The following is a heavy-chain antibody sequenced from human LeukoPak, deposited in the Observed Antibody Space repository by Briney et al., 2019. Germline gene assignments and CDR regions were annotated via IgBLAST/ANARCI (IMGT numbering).Heavy chain of an antibody. J-gene: IGHJ6*02. Sequence: SVTVSCKASGGTFSSYAISWVRQAPGQGVEWMGRIIPILGIANYAQKFQGRVTITADKSTSTAYMELSSLRSGDTAVYYCARDLEVTTDYYGMDVWGQGTTVTVSS. D-gene: IGHD4-17*01. V-gene: IGHV1-69*10. CDR3: ARDLEVTTDYYGMDV. CDR2: IIPILGIA. CDR1: GGTFSSYA.